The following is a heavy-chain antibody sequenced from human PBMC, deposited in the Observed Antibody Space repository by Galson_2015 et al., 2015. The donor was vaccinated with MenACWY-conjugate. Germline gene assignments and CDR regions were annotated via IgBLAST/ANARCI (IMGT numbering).Heavy chain of an antibody. Sequence: QSGAEVKEPGESLKISCKGSGYNFNTYWIGWVRQMPGKGLEWMGMVYCGDSDSKYSPSFEGQVTFSADKSINTAYLQWNSLKASDTAMYYCARHTSSSPYYPLDFWGQGTMVTVSS. CDR1: GYNFNTYW. D-gene: IGHD6-6*01. CDR2: VYCGDSDS. V-gene: IGHV5-51*01. CDR3: ARHTSSSPYYPLDF. J-gene: IGHJ3*01.